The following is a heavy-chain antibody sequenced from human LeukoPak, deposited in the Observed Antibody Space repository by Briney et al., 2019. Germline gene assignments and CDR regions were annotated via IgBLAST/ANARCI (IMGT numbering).Heavy chain of an antibody. J-gene: IGHJ5*02. CDR3: ARPGNYYDSSGYA. CDR1: GGSFSGYY. V-gene: IGHV4-34*01. Sequence: SETLSLTCAVYGGSFSGYYWSWIRQPPGKGLEWIGEINHSGSTNYNPSLKSRVTISVDTSKNQFSLKLSSVTAADTAVYYCARPGNYYDSSGYAWGQGTLVTVSS. CDR2: INHSGST. D-gene: IGHD3-22*01.